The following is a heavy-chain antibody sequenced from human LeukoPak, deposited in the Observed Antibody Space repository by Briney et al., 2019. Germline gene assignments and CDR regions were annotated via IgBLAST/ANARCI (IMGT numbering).Heavy chain of an antibody. V-gene: IGHV4-4*02. Sequence: SGTLSLTCGVSGGSISNTNWWTWVRQPPGKGLEWIGEVNLQGSTNYNPSLKSRVAISVDKSENHISLKLTSVAAADTAVHYCAREGGPYRPLDYSGQGTLVTVAS. CDR3: AREGGPYRPLDY. CDR2: VNLQGST. CDR1: GGSISNTNW. J-gene: IGHJ4*02.